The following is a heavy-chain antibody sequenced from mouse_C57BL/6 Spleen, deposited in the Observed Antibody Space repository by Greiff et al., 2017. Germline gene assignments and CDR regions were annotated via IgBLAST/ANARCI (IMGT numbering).Heavy chain of an antibody. V-gene: IGHV14-2*01. CDR2: IDPEDGET. CDR3: ARDDCGGLGYFDV. D-gene: IGHD2-4*01. J-gene: IGHJ1*03. Sequence: EVKLMESGAELVKPGASVKLSCTASGFNINDYYMHWVKQRTEQGLEWIGRIDPEDGETKYAPKFQGKATITADTSSNTAYLQLSSLTSEDTAVYYCARDDCGGLGYFDVWGTGTTVTVSS. CDR1: GFNINDYY.